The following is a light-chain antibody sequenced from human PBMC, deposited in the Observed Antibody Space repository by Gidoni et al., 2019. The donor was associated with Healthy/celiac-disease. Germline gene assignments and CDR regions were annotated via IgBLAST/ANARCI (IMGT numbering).Light chain of an antibody. CDR2: LGS. CDR1: QSLLHSNGYNY. CDR3: MQALQTPIT. J-gene: IGKJ5*01. V-gene: IGKV2-28*01. Sequence: EIVMTQSPLSLPVTPGKPASISCRSSQSLLHSNGYNYLDWYLQKPGQSPQLLIYLGSNRASGVPDRFSGSGSGTDFTLKISRVEAEDVGVYYCMQALQTPITFGQGTRLEIK.